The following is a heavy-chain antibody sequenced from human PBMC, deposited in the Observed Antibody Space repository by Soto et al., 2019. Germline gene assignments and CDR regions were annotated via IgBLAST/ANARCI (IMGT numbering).Heavy chain of an antibody. CDR1: GGSINSRSYY. D-gene: IGHD2-21*02. J-gene: IGHJ4*01. CDR2: IYYSGST. V-gene: IGHV4-39*01. CDR3: ARQRTSVVTQAYFDD. Sequence: PSETLSLTCTVSGGSINSRSYYWGSIRQSPGKGLEWIGSIYYSGSTYYNPSLKSRVAMSVDTSKNQFSLKLRSVSAADTAVYYCARQRTSVVTQAYFDDWGQGSLVTVSS.